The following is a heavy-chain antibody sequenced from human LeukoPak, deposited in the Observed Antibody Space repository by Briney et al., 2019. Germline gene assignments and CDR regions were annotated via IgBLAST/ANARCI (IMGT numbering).Heavy chain of an antibody. Sequence: GGSLRLSCAASGFTLSSYWMHWVRQAPGKGLVWASRINSDGSSITYADSVKGRFTIPRDNAKNTVYLQMNNLRAEDTAVYYCARDPAPQRHWGQGTLVSVSS. CDR2: INSDGSSI. CDR1: GFTLSSYW. CDR3: ARDPAPQRH. D-gene: IGHD6-25*01. J-gene: IGHJ4*02. V-gene: IGHV3-74*03.